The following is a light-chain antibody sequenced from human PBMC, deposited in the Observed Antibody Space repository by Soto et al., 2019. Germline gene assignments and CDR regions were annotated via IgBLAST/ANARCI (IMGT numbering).Light chain of an antibody. Sequence: VVTQSPATLSVFPGETATLSCRASQSVSSDLAWYQQRPGQAPRLLIYGASTRATGIPARFRGSGSGTEFRLTISSLQSEDFATYYCKQYNTWHTKMAFGRGTKVEIK. J-gene: IGKJ1*01. CDR2: GAS. CDR1: QSVSSD. CDR3: KQYNTWHTKMA. V-gene: IGKV3-15*01.